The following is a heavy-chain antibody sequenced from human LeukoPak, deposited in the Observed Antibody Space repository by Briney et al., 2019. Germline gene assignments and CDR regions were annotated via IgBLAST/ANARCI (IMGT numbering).Heavy chain of an antibody. D-gene: IGHD1-26*01. V-gene: IGHV4-38-2*01. J-gene: IGHJ4*02. Sequence: KPSETLSLTCAVSGYSISSGYYWGWIRQPPGKGLEWIGSIYHSGSTYYNPPLKSRVTKSVDTSQNQLSLKLSSVPAADTAVYYCARHRRGSSEGYWGQGTLVTVSS. CDR3: ARHRRGSSEGY. CDR2: IYHSGST. CDR1: GYSISSGYY.